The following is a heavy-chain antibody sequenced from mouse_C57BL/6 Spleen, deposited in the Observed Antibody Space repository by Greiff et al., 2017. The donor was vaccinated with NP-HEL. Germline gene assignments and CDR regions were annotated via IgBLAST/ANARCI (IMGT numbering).Heavy chain of an antibody. CDR1: GFTFSDYY. V-gene: IGHV5-16*01. J-gene: IGHJ3*01. CDR2: INYDGSST. Sequence: VQLKESEGGLVQPGSSMKLSCTASGFTFSDYYMAWVRQVPEKGLEWVANINYDGSSTYYLDSLKSRFIISRDNAKNILYLQMSSLKSEDTATYYCARERVYDGYYVPFAYWGQGTLVTVSA. D-gene: IGHD2-3*01. CDR3: ARERVYDGYYVPFAY.